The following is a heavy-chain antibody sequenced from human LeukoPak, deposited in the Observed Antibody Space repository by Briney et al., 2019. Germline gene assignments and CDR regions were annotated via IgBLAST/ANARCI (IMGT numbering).Heavy chain of an antibody. CDR1: GGSFSGYY. J-gene: IGHJ5*02. D-gene: IGHD2-15*01. CDR2: INHSGST. CDR3: ARGRGVVVAAKGGWFDP. V-gene: IGHV4-34*01. Sequence: SETLSLTCAVYGGSFSGYYWSWIRQPPGKGLEWIGEINHSGSTNYNPSLKNRVTISVDTSKNQFSLKLSSVTAADTAVYYCARGRGVVVAAKGGWFDPWGQGTLVTVSS.